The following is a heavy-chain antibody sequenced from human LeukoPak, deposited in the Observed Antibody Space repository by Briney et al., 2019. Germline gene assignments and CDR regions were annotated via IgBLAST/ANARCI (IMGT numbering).Heavy chain of an antibody. CDR2: ISSSGSTI. D-gene: IGHD5-24*01. CDR3: ARVPRRDGYNYLYFDY. CDR1: GFTFSDYY. Sequence: GGSLRLSCAASGFTFSDYYMSWIRQAPGKGLEWVSYISSSGSTIYYADSVKGRFTISRDNAKNSLYLQMNSLRAEDTAVYYCARVPRRDGYNYLYFDYWGQGTLVTVSS. V-gene: IGHV3-11*01. J-gene: IGHJ4*02.